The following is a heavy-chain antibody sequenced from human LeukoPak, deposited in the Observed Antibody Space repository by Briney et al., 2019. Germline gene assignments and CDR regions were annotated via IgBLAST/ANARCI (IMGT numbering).Heavy chain of an antibody. Sequence: GGSLRLSCAASGFTFSNYGMHWVRQAPGKGLEWVAVISYDGRDKYYADSVKGRFTISRDNSKNTLYLQMNSLRAEDTAVYYSAREDELTRRITIFGVVKRGMDVWGQGTTVTVSS. V-gene: IGHV3-30*03. CDR2: ISYDGRDK. CDR3: AREDELTRRITIFGVVKRGMDV. CDR1: GFTFSNYG. J-gene: IGHJ6*02. D-gene: IGHD3-3*01.